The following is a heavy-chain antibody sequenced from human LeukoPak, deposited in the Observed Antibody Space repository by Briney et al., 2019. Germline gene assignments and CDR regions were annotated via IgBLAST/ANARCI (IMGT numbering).Heavy chain of an antibody. CDR1: GYSFTSYW. Sequence: GESLKISCKGSGYSFTSYWIGWVLQMPGKDLEWMGIIYPGDSDTRYSPSFQGQVTISADKSISTAYLQWSSLKAPDTAMYYCARRADCSGGSCYEFDYWGQGTLVTVSS. J-gene: IGHJ4*02. D-gene: IGHD2-15*01. CDR2: IYPGDSDT. CDR3: ARRADCSGGSCYEFDY. V-gene: IGHV5-51*01.